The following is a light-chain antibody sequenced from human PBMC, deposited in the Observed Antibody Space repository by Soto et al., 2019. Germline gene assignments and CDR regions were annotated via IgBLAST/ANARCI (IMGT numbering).Light chain of an antibody. CDR1: QSVTSKY. J-gene: IGKJ4*02. CDR2: GAS. Sequence: EIVLTQSPDTLSLSPGERATLSCRASQSVTSKYLAGYQQKPGQAPRLLIHGASNRATGIPDRFSGSGSGTDFTLTISRLEPEDFALYYCQQYGSSVQFGGGTKVEIK. CDR3: QQYGSSVQ. V-gene: IGKV3-20*01.